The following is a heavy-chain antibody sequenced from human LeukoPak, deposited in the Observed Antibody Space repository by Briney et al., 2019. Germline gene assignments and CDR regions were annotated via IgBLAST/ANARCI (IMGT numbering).Heavy chain of an antibody. CDR2: IYHSGST. V-gene: IGHV4-38-2*01. CDR1: GYSISSGYY. D-gene: IGHD3-22*01. Sequence: PSETLSLTCAVSGYSISSGYYWGWIRQPPGKGLEWIGSIYHSGSTYYNPSLKSRVTISVDTSKNQFSLKLSSVTAADTAVYYCARGIGDSSGYQHYWGQGTLVTVSS. J-gene: IGHJ4*02. CDR3: ARGIGDSSGYQHY.